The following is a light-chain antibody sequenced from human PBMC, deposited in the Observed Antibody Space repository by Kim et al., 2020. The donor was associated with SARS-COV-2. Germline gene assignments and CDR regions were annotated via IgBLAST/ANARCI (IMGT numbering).Light chain of an antibody. Sequence: PGKTARITGGGNNIGTKSDHWYQQKPGQAPLLVIYYDADRPSGIPERFSGSNSGNTATLTISRVAAGDEADYYCQVWDNDSDHYVFGTGTKVTVL. V-gene: IGLV3-21*04. CDR1: NIGTKS. CDR3: QVWDNDSDHYV. J-gene: IGLJ1*01. CDR2: YDA.